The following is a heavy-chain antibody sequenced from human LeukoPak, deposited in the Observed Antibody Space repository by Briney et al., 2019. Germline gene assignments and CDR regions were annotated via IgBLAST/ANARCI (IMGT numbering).Heavy chain of an antibody. CDR2: IYDRGST. V-gene: IGHV4-59*01. Sequence: SETLSLTCTVFGGSISRYYWSWIRQPPGRGLEWIGYIYDRGSTNYNPSLESRVTISLETSKDQFSLKLNSVTAADTAVYYCARTITVTTRFDSWGQGTLVAVSS. D-gene: IGHD4-17*01. CDR3: ARTITVTTRFDS. CDR1: GGSISRYY. J-gene: IGHJ4*02.